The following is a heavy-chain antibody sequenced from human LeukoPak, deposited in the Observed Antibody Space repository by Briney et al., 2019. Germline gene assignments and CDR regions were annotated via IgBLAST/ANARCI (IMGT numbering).Heavy chain of an antibody. CDR3: ARGIAAAGCNWFDP. V-gene: IGHV4-34*01. CDR1: GGSFSGYY. D-gene: IGHD6-13*01. Sequence: PSETLSLTCAVYGGSFSGYYWSWIRQPPGKGLEWIGEINHSGSTNYNPSLKSRVTISVDTSKNQFSLKLSSVTAADTAVYYCARGIAAAGCNWFDPRGQGTLVTVSS. J-gene: IGHJ5*02. CDR2: INHSGST.